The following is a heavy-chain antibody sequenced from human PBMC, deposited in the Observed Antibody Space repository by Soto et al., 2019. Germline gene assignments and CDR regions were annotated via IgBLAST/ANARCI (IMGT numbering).Heavy chain of an antibody. CDR3: AKGQRAHVFLTGYLFDY. J-gene: IGHJ4*02. Sequence: EVQLLESGGGLVQPGGSLRLSCAASGFTFSSYAMSWVRQAPGKGLEWVSAISGSGGSTYYADSVKGRFTISRDNSKNTLHLQMNSLRAEDTAVYYCAKGQRAHVFLTGYLFDYWGQGTLVTVSS. CDR2: ISGSGGST. V-gene: IGHV3-23*01. CDR1: GFTFSSYA. D-gene: IGHD3-9*01.